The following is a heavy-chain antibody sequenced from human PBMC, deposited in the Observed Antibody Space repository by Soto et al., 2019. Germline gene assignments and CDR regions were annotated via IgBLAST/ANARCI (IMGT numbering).Heavy chain of an antibody. D-gene: IGHD3-10*01. CDR1: GGSISSYY. J-gene: IGHJ5*02. CDR2: IYYSGST. V-gene: IGHV4-59*01. Sequence: SETLSLTCTVSGGSISSYYWSWIRQPPGKGLEWIGYIYYSGSTNYNPSLKSRVTISVDTSTNQFSLKLSSVTAADTAVYYCARLLGSGSYSRFDPWGQGTLVTVSS. CDR3: ARLLGSGSYSRFDP.